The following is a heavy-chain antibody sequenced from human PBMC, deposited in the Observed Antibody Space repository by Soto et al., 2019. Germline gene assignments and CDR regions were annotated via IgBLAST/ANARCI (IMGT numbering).Heavy chain of an antibody. D-gene: IGHD4-17*01. CDR2: VYYSGTT. Sequence: PSETLSLTCSVSGGSVSNKTYYWSWIGQPPGKRLEWIGYVYYSGTTNYNPSLKRRVTISVDLSKNQFSLRLSSVATADTALYYCASTTAVPNTLRSRYFFDYWGQGTLVTVSS. CDR3: ASTTAVPNTLRSRYFFDY. V-gene: IGHV4-61*01. J-gene: IGHJ4*02. CDR1: GGSVSNKTYY.